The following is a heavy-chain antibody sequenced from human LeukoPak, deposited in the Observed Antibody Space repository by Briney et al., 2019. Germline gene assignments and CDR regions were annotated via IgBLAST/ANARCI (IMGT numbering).Heavy chain of an antibody. V-gene: IGHV3-23*01. CDR1: GFTLSNCA. CDR2: IDTKGTRT. CDR3: VKEVVATIPPL. J-gene: IGHJ4*02. Sequence: GGSLRLSCAASGFTLSNCAMTWVRQAPGKGLEWVSGIDTKGTRTYYADTVKGRFTISRDNSKNTLFLQMNSLRAEDTAVYYCVKEVVATIPPLWGQGTLVTVSS. D-gene: IGHD5-12*01.